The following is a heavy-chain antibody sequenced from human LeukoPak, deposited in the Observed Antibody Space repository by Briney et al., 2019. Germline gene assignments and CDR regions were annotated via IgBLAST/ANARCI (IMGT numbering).Heavy chain of an antibody. Sequence: SQTLSLTCTVSGGSISSGGYYWSWIRQPPGKGLEWIGYIYHSGSTYYNPSLKSRVTISVDRSKNQFSLKLSSVTAADTAVYYCARADCSSTSCYTYYYYYMDVWGKGTTVTVSS. CDR2: IYHSGST. CDR1: GGSISSGGYY. V-gene: IGHV4-30-2*01. CDR3: ARADCSSTSCYTYYYYYMDV. J-gene: IGHJ6*03. D-gene: IGHD2-2*02.